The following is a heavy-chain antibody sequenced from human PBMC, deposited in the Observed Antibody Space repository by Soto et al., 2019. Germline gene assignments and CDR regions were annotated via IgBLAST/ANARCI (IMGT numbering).Heavy chain of an antibody. CDR1: GFTFSSYR. CDR2: IWYDGSNK. V-gene: IGHV3-33*03. D-gene: IGHD5-12*01. J-gene: IGHJ3*02. CDR3: ASPRYSGDDPDALEI. Sequence: QVQLVESGGAVVQPGTSLRLSCTASGFTFSSYRMHWVRQAPGKGLEWVAIIWYDGSNKFYVDSVKGRFAVSRDNSKNTVYLQMNSLTGEDTAVYYCASPRYSGDDPDALEIWGRGTLVTISS.